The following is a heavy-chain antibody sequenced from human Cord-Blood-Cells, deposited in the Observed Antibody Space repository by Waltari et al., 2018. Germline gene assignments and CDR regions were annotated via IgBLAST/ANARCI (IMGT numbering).Heavy chain of an antibody. J-gene: IGHJ4*02. V-gene: IGHV3-13*01. CDR3: AIASTRGYSGCDY. Sequence: EVQLVESGGGLVQPGGSLRLSCAASGFTFSSYDLHWVRQATGKGLEWVSAIGTAGNTYYPGAVKGRFTIARENAKNSLYLQMNSLRAGDTAVYYCAIASTRGYSGCDYWGQGTLVTVAS. CDR1: GFTFSSYD. D-gene: IGHD5-12*01. CDR2: IGTAGNT.